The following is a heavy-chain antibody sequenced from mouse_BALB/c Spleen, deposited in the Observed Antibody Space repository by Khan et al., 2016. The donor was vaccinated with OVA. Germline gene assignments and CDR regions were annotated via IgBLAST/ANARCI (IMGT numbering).Heavy chain of an antibody. CDR2: IFPGTGTT. Sequence: QVQLKQSGAELVKPGASVRLSCKTSGYTFTSYWIQWVKQRPGQGLGWIGEIFPGTGTTYYNENFKGKATLTIAIYSTTASIQLSSLTSEDSSVYFCARGYFGNYEFAYWGQGTLVTVSA. CDR3: ARGYFGNYEFAY. CDR1: GYTFTSYW. V-gene: IGHV1S132*01. J-gene: IGHJ3*01. D-gene: IGHD2-1*01.